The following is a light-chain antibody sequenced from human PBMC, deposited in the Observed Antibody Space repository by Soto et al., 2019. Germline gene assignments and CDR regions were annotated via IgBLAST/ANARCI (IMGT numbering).Light chain of an antibody. J-gene: IGLJ2*01. Sequence: QSVLTQPRSVSGSPGQSVTISCTGTNSDVGGYNYVSWLQQHPSKAPKLIIYDVTKRPSGVPDRFSGSKSGNTASLTISGLQAEDEADYYCCSYAGSYSLVFGGGTKLTVL. CDR2: DVT. CDR3: CSYAGSYSLV. V-gene: IGLV2-11*01. CDR1: NSDVGGYNY.